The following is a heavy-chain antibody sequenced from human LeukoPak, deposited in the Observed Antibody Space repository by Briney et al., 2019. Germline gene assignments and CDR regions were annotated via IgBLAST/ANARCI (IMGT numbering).Heavy chain of an antibody. CDR1: GFSFSDYA. D-gene: IGHD3-22*01. Sequence: PGGSLRLSCAASGFSFSDYAMHWARQAPGKGLEWVAVISYDGRTKYYADSVKGRFTISRDNSKNTLYLQMNSLRAEDTAVYYCASLNTYYYDSYYFDYWGQGTLVTVSS. V-gene: IGHV3-30*04. CDR2: ISYDGRTK. CDR3: ASLNTYYYDSYYFDY. J-gene: IGHJ4*02.